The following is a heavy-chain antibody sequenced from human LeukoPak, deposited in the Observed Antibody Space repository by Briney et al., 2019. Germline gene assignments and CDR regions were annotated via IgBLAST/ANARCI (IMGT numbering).Heavy chain of an antibody. Sequence: SVTVSFKASGGTFISYAISWVRQAPGQGLEWMGRIIPILGIANYAQKFQGRVTITADKSTRTAYMELSSLRSEDTAVYYCASDYPSLDYWGQGSLVTVSS. V-gene: IGHV1-69*04. CDR2: IIPILGIA. CDR3: ASDYPSLDY. J-gene: IGHJ4*02. CDR1: GGTFISYA.